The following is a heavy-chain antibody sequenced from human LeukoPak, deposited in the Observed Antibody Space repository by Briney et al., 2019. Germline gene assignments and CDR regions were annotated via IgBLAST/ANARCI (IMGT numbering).Heavy chain of an antibody. CDR1: GFTFSSYA. D-gene: IGHD5-12*01. J-gene: IGHJ4*02. CDR3: ARGRWLQPFDY. CDR2: ISYDGSNK. V-gene: IGHV3-30-3*01. Sequence: GRSLRLSCAASGFTFSSYAMHWVRQAPGKGLECVAVISYDGSNKYYADSVKGRFTISRDNSKNTLYLQMNSLRAEDTAVYYCARGRWLQPFDYWGQGTLVTVSS.